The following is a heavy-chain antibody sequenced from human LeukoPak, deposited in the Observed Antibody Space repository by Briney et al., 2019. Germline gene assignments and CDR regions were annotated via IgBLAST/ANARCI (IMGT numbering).Heavy chain of an antibody. Sequence: GGSLRPSCAASGFRFSSYWMSWVRQAPGKGLEWVANIKKDGSEKDYVDSVKGRFTISRDNAKNSLYLQMNSLRAEDTAVYYCARWVTAIYYYGMDVWGQGTTVTVSS. V-gene: IGHV3-7*03. CDR1: GFRFSSYW. D-gene: IGHD2-21*02. CDR3: ARWVTAIYYYGMDV. CDR2: IKKDGSEK. J-gene: IGHJ6*02.